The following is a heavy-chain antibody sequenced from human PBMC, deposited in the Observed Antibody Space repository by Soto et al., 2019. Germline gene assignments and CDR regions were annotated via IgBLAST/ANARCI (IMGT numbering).Heavy chain of an antibody. Sequence: ASVKVSCKASGYTFTGYYMHWVRQAPGQGLEWMGWINPNSGGTNYAQKFQGRVTMTRDTSISTAHMELSRLRSDDTAVYYCARSAGATINYYYYGMDVWGQGTTVTVSS. CDR3: ARSAGATINYYYYGMDV. D-gene: IGHD5-12*01. CDR2: INPNSGGT. V-gene: IGHV1-2*02. CDR1: GYTFTGYY. J-gene: IGHJ6*02.